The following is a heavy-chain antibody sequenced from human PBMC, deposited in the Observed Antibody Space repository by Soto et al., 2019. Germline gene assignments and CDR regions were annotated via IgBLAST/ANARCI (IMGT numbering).Heavy chain of an antibody. D-gene: IGHD1-26*01. CDR3: ARAPRLGPTGDFDY. CDR2: ITPKSGGS. CDR1: GYTFTDYH. V-gene: IGHV1-2*02. J-gene: IGHJ4*02. Sequence: QVHLVQSGAEVKRPGDSVKVSCKASGYTFTDYHIHWVRQAPGQGLEWRGRITPKSGGSFYSPKFQGRVTLTRDTSISTAYMELTTLRFDDTAVYYCARAPRLGPTGDFDYLGQGTLATVSS.